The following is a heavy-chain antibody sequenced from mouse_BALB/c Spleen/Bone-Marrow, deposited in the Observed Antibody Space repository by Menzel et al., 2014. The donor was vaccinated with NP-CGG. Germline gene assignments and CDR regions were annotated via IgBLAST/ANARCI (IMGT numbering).Heavy chain of an antibody. Sequence: EVQLQESGPGLVKPSQSLSLTCTVTGYSITSDYAWNWIRQFPGKKLEWMGYISYSGSTSYNPSLKSRISFTRDTSKNQFFLQLKSVTTEDTATYFCARGTGYYFDYWGQGTTLTVSS. CDR1: GYSITSDYA. J-gene: IGHJ2*01. CDR2: ISYSGST. CDR3: ARGTGYYFDY. D-gene: IGHD3-3*01. V-gene: IGHV3-2*02.